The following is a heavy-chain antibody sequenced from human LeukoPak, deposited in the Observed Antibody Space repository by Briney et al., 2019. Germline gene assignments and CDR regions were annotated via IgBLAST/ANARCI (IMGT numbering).Heavy chain of an antibody. Sequence: GGSLRLSCAASGFTFSSYSMNWVRQAPGKGLEWVSSISSRSTYIFYADSVKGRFTISRDNAKNSLFLQMNSLSAEDTAVYYCARDTVGTWGQGTLVTVSS. CDR1: GFTFSSYS. V-gene: IGHV3-21*01. J-gene: IGHJ5*02. CDR3: ARDTVGT. CDR2: ISSRSTYI.